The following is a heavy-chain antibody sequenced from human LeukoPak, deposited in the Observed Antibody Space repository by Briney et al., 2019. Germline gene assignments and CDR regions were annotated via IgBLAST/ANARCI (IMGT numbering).Heavy chain of an antibody. J-gene: IGHJ4*02. CDR1: GFTFSSYW. CDR2: INSDGSST. CDR3: ARDQRIAARPDIDY. Sequence: GGSLRVSCAASGFTFSSYWMHWVRPTPGEGVVWVSRINSDGSSTSYADSVKGRFTISRDNAKNTLYLQMNSLRAEDTAVYYCARDQRIAARPDIDYWGQGTLVTVSS. D-gene: IGHD6-6*01. V-gene: IGHV3-74*01.